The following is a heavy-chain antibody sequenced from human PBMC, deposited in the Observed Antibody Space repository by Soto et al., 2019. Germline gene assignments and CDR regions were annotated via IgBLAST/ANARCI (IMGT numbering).Heavy chain of an antibody. Sequence: GGSLRLFCAAPGFTCSSYGMHWVRQAPGKGLEWVAVIWYDGSNKYYADTVKGRFTISRDNSKNTLYLQMNSLRAEDTAVYYCPNQQPGTYDSGAFDIWGQGTMVTVSS. CDR1: GFTCSSYG. D-gene: IGHD3-22*01. J-gene: IGHJ3*02. V-gene: IGHV3-33*06. CDR3: PNQQPGTYDSGAFDI. CDR2: IWYDGSNK.